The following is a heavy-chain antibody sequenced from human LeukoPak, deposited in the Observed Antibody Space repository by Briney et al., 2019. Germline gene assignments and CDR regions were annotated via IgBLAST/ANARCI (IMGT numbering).Heavy chain of an antibody. Sequence: GGSLRLSCAASGFTFDDYAMPWVRQAPGKGLEWVSGISWNSGSIGYADSVKGRFTISRDDAKNSLYLQINSLRDEDTAVYFCARDHIWAFDAWSQGTVVTVSS. CDR2: ISWNSGSI. CDR1: GFTFDDYA. J-gene: IGHJ3*01. V-gene: IGHV3-9*01. CDR3: ARDHIWAFDA.